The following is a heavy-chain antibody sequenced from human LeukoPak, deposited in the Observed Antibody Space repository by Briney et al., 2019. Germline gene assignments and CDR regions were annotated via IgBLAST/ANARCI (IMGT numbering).Heavy chain of an antibody. J-gene: IGHJ4*02. CDR2: ISGSGGST. CDR3: AKDQGAVAILSFDY. D-gene: IGHD6-19*01. V-gene: IGHV3-23*01. Sequence: PGGSLRLSCAASGFTFSSYAMSWVRQAPGKGQEWVSAISGSGGSTYYADSVKGRFTISRDNSKNALYLQMNSLRAEDTAVYYCAKDQGAVAILSFDYWGQGTLVTVSS. CDR1: GFTFSSYA.